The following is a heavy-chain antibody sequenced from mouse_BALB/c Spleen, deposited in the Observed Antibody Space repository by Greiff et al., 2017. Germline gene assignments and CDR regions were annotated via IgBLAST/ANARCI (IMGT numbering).Heavy chain of an antibody. CDR3: ARGWDYFDY. Sequence: EVQVVESGGGLVKPGGSLKLSCAASGFTFSSYAMSWVRQTPEKRLEWVASISSGGSTYYPDSVKGRFTISRDNARNILYLQMSSLRSEDTAMYYCARGWDYFDYWGQGTTLTVSS. J-gene: IGHJ2*01. V-gene: IGHV5-6-5*01. CDR1: GFTFSSYA. CDR2: ISSGGST. D-gene: IGHD4-1*01.